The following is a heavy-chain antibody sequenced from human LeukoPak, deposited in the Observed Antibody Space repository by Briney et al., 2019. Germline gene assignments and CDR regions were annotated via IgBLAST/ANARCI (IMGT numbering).Heavy chain of an antibody. CDR1: GFTFSSYS. Sequence: GGSLRLSCAASGFTFSSYSMNWVRQAPGKGLEWVSYISSSSSTIYYADSVKGRFTISRDNAKNSLYLQMNSLRAEDTAVYYCARDGGTYDSSGYYLAYWGQGTLVTVSS. CDR2: ISSSSSTI. CDR3: ARDGGTYDSSGYYLAY. V-gene: IGHV3-48*04. D-gene: IGHD3-22*01. J-gene: IGHJ4*02.